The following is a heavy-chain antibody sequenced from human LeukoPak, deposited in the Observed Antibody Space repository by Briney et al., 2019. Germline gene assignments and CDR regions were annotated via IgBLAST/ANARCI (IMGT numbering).Heavy chain of an antibody. V-gene: IGHV4-39*07. J-gene: IGHJ4*02. D-gene: IGHD3-3*01. CDR3: ARGDYDFWSGYYYLDY. Sequence: SETLSLTCTVSGGSISSYYWSWIRQPPGKGLEWIGSIYYSGSTYYNPSLKSRVTISVDTSKNQFSLKLSSVTAADTAVYYCARGDYDFWSGYYYLDYWGQGTLVTVSS. CDR1: GGSISSYY. CDR2: IYYSGST.